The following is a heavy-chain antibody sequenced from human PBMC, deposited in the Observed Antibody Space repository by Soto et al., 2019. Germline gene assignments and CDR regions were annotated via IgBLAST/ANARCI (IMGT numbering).Heavy chain of an antibody. CDR2: ISGSGGST. CDR3: AKILPGIAAAGKCFDP. Sequence: GGSLRLSCAASGFTFSSYAMSWVRQAPGKGLEWVSAISGSGGSTYYADSVKGRFTISRDNSKNTLYLQMNSLRAEDTAVYDCAKILPGIAAAGKCFDPWGQGTLVTVSS. D-gene: IGHD6-13*01. V-gene: IGHV3-23*01. J-gene: IGHJ5*02. CDR1: GFTFSSYA.